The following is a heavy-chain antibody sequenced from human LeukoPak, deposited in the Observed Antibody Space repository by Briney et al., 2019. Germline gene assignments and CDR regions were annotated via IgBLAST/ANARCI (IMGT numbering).Heavy chain of an antibody. D-gene: IGHD4-23*01. V-gene: IGHV3-69-1*01. CDR2: ISTSSNI. Sequence: NPGGSLRLSCAASGFTFTDYTINWVRQAPGKGLEWVSSISTSSNIYYADSVKGRFTVSRDSAKNSVYLQTNSLRAEDTAVYYCARDRSYVGFDYWGQGTLVTVSS. J-gene: IGHJ4*02. CDR1: GFTFTDYT. CDR3: ARDRSYVGFDY.